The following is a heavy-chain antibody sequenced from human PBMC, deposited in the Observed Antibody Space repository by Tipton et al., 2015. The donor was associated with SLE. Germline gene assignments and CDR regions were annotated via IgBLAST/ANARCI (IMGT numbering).Heavy chain of an antibody. D-gene: IGHD2-2*02. J-gene: IGHJ3*02. CDR2: IYYSGST. V-gene: IGHV4-39*07. Sequence: TLSLTCTVSGGSINSYYWGWIRQPPGKGLEWIGSIYYSGSTYYNPSLKSRVTISVDTSKNQFSLKLSSVTAADTAVYYCARGREYQLLYCAFDIWGQGTMVTVSS. CDR3: ARGREYQLLYCAFDI. CDR1: GGSINSYY.